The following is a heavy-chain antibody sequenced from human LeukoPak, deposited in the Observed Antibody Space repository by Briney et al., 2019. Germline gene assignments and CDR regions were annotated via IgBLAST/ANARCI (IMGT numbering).Heavy chain of an antibody. V-gene: IGHV5-51*01. Sequence: GESLKISCKGSGYSFTSYWIGWVRQMPGKGLEWMGIIYPGDSNTRYNPSFQGQATISADKSITTAYLQWSSLMASDTAIYYCARAFGNYVRWAFDYWGQGTLVTVSS. J-gene: IGHJ4*02. CDR3: ARAFGNYVRWAFDY. CDR2: IYPGDSNT. CDR1: GYSFTSYW. D-gene: IGHD1-7*01.